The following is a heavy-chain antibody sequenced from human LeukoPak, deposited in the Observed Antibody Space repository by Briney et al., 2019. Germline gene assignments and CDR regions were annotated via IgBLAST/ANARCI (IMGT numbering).Heavy chain of an antibody. Sequence: SETLSLTCTVSGGSISSSSYYWGWIRQPPGKGLEWIGSIYYSGSTYYNPSLKSRVTISVDTSKNQFSLKLSSVTAADTAVYYCARHPDFGGNSGGHFDYWGQGTLVTVSS. CDR3: ARHPDFGGNSGGHFDY. CDR1: GGSISSSSYY. V-gene: IGHV4-39*01. CDR2: IYYSGST. D-gene: IGHD4-23*01. J-gene: IGHJ4*02.